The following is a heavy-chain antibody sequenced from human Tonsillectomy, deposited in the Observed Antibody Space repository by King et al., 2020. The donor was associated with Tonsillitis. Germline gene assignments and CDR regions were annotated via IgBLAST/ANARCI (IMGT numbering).Heavy chain of an antibody. D-gene: IGHD6-19*01. Sequence: VQLVESGGGLVQPGGSLRLSCAASGFTFSSYPMSWVRQAPGKGLEWVSAISGSGGSTYYADSVKGRFTISRDNSKNTLYLQMNSLRAEDTALYYCAKNQLGGCGWLPPRAFDIWGKGTMVPVSS. CDR1: GFTFSSYP. V-gene: IGHV3-23*04. CDR2: ISGSGGST. CDR3: AKNQLGGCGWLPPRAFDI. J-gene: IGHJ3*02.